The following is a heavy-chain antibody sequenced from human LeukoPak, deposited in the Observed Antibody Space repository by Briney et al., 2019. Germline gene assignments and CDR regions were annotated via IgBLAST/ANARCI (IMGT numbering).Heavy chain of an antibody. V-gene: IGHV3-9*03. J-gene: IGHJ3*02. D-gene: IGHD6-19*01. CDR3: ARQMYSSGWLRGAFDI. CDR1: GFTFDDYA. CDR2: ISWNSGSI. Sequence: PGGSLRLSCAASGFTFDDYAMHWVRQAPGKGLEWVSGISWNSGSIGYADSVKGRFTISRDNAKNSLYLQMNSLRAEDMALYYCARQMYSSGWLRGAFDIWGQGTMVTVSS.